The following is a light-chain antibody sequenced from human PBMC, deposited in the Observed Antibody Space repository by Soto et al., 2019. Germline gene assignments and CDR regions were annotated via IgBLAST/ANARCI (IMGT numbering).Light chain of an antibody. Sequence: EIVLTQSPGTLSLSPGERATLPCRASQSISSSYLAWYQQKPGQTPRLLISGASSRATGIPDRFSGSGSGTDFTLTISRLEPQDFEVHYCQQYGSSPWTFGQGTKVDI. V-gene: IGKV3-20*01. CDR2: GAS. CDR1: QSISSSY. CDR3: QQYGSSPWT. J-gene: IGKJ1*01.